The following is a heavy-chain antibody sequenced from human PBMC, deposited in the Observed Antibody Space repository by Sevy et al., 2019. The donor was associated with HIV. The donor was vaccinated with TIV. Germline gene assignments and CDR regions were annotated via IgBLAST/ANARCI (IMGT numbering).Heavy chain of an antibody. D-gene: IGHD6-19*01. Sequence: GGSLRLSCAASGFTFSSYAMSWVRQAPGKGLEWVSAISGSGRSTYYADSVKGRFTISRDNSKNTLYLQMNSLRAEDTAVYYCAKTTGIAVAGNDYWGQGTLVTVSS. J-gene: IGHJ4*02. CDR1: GFTFSSYA. CDR2: ISGSGRST. CDR3: AKTTGIAVAGNDY. V-gene: IGHV3-23*01.